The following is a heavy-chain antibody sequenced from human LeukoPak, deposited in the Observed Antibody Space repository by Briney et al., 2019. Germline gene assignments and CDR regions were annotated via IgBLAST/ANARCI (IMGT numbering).Heavy chain of an antibody. Sequence: SETLSLTCTVSGGSISSGGYYWSWIRLHPGKGLEWIGYVYYIGSAYYNPSLKSRVTISVDTSKNQFSLKLNSVTVADTAVYYCARDRSGSHHMDYWGQGTLVTVSS. D-gene: IGHD1-26*01. CDR3: ARDRSGSHHMDY. CDR1: GGSISSGGYY. V-gene: IGHV4-31*03. CDR2: VYYIGSA. J-gene: IGHJ4*02.